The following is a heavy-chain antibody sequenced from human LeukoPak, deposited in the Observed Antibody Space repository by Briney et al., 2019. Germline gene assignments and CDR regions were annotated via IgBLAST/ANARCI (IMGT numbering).Heavy chain of an antibody. D-gene: IGHD3-22*01. Sequence: GGSLRLSCAASGFTFSSYGMHWVRQAPGKGPEWVAVIWYDGSNKYYADSVKGRFTISRDNSKNTLYPQMNSLRAEDTAVYYCARDHSSGYHHDAFDIWGQGTMVTVSS. CDR2: IWYDGSNK. CDR3: ARDHSSGYHHDAFDI. CDR1: GFTFSSYG. V-gene: IGHV3-33*01. J-gene: IGHJ3*02.